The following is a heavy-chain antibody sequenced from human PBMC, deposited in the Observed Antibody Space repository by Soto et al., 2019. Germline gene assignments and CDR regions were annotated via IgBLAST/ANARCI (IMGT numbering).Heavy chain of an antibody. CDR2: IYYSGST. J-gene: IGHJ5*02. CDR3: ARHSTASKWPGQKRPLNWFDP. V-gene: IGHV4-39*01. Sequence: PSETLSLTCAVSGGSISSSSYYWGWIRQPPGKGLEWIGSIYYSGSTYYNPSLKSRVTISVDTSKNQFSLKLSSVTAADTAVYYCARHSTASKWPGQKRPLNWFDPWGQGTLVTVSS. D-gene: IGHD2-8*01. CDR1: GGSISSSSYY.